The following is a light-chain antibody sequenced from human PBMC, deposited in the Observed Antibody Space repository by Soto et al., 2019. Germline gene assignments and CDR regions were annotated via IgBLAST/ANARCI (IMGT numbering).Light chain of an antibody. CDR2: GAS. J-gene: IGKJ4*01. Sequence: EIVLTQSPGTLSLSPGERATLSCRASESVASSYLAWYQQKPGQAPRLLIYGASSRATGIPDRFSGRGSGTDFTLTISSLQSEDFAVYYCQQYNNWPLVTFGGGTKVEIK. V-gene: IGKV3-20*01. CDR1: ESVASSY. CDR3: QQYNNWPLVT.